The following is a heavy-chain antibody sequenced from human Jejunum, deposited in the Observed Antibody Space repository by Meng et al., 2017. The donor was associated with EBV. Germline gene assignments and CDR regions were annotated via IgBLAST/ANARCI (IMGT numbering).Heavy chain of an antibody. CDR2: VSYGGSDK. D-gene: IGHD1-14*01. J-gene: IGHJ4*02. CDR3: AKERRGFYAEH. Sequence: VPLVESGGGVVQPGRSLRLSSAASGFSFGDYSMHWVRQAPGKGLEWVALVSYGGSDKLYADSVKGRFTIYRDNSDNTLFLQMNSLKPEDTAVYYCAKERRGFYAEHWGQGTLVTVSS. CDR1: GFSFGDYS. V-gene: IGHV3-30*04.